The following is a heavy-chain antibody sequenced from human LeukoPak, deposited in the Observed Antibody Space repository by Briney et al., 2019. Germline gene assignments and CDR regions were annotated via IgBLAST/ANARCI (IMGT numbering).Heavy chain of an antibody. V-gene: IGHV4-59*08. D-gene: IGHD3-10*01. CDR1: GGSISSYH. CDR2: ISYSGST. CDR3: ARHLDYYGSGSYEY. Sequence: PSETLSLTCSVSGGSISSYHWSWIRQPPGKRLEWSGYISYSGSTNYNPSLKSRVTISVDTSKNQFSLNLRSVTAADTAVYYCARHLDYYGSGSYEYWGQGTLVTVSS. J-gene: IGHJ4*02.